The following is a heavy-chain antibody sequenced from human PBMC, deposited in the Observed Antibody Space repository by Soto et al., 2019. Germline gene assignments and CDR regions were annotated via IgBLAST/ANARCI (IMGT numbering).Heavy chain of an antibody. CDR1: GFSFSDYS. D-gene: IGHD2-2*01. Sequence: EVQLVESGGGLVKPGGSLRLSCAASGFSFSDYSMNWVRQAPGKGLEWVSSISGSTSYIYYADSLKGRFTVSRDNADKTLYLQMNSLRAEDTAVEYCARDGAYCSGTGCRDYYHYMDVWGNWTTVPVSS. V-gene: IGHV3-21*01. CDR2: ISGSTSYI. CDR3: ARDGAYCSGTGCRDYYHYMDV. J-gene: IGHJ6*03.